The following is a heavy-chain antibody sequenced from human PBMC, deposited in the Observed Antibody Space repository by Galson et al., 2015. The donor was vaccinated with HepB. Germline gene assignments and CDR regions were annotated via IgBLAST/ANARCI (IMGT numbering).Heavy chain of an antibody. CDR2: ISYDGSNK. CDR1: GFTFSSYG. Sequence: SLRLSCAASGFTFSSYGMHWVRQAPGKGLEWVAVISYDGSNKYYADSVKGRFTISRDNSKNTLYLQMNSLRAEDTAVYYCAKNTLWFGDTLRYYGMDVWGQGTTVTVSS. D-gene: IGHD3-10*01. CDR3: AKNTLWFGDTLRYYGMDV. V-gene: IGHV3-30*18. J-gene: IGHJ6*02.